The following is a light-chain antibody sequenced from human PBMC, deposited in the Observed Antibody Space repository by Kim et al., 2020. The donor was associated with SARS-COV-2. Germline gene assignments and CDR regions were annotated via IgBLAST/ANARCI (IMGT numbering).Light chain of an antibody. CDR1: SSNIGAGYD. Sequence: QSVLTQPPSVSGAPGQRVTISCTGSSSNIGAGYDVHWYQKLPGTAPKLLIYGNSNRPSGVPDRFSGSKSGTSASLAITGLQAEDEADYYCQSFDSSMGGSVFGGGTQLTVL. CDR3: QSFDSSMGGSV. V-gene: IGLV1-40*01. CDR2: GNS. J-gene: IGLJ3*02.